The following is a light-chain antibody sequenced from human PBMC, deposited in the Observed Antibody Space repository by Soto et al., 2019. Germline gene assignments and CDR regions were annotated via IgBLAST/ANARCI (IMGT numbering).Light chain of an antibody. Sequence: DIQMTQSPSSLSASVGDRVTITCRASQSISSSLNWYQQKPGKAPKVLIYAASSLQSGVPSRFSGSGSGTDFTLTISSLQPEDFATYYCQQSYSTPLIFGGGTKVEIK. CDR2: AAS. CDR3: QQSYSTPLI. J-gene: IGKJ4*01. CDR1: QSISSS. V-gene: IGKV1-39*01.